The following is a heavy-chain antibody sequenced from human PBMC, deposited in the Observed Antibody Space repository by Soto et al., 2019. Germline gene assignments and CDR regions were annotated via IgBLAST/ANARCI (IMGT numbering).Heavy chain of an antibody. J-gene: IGHJ5*02. CDR2: IYYSGST. Sequence: QVQLQESGPGLVKPSQTLSLTCTVSGGSISSGGYYWSWIRQHPGKGLEWIGYIYYSGSTYYNPSLKSRVTISVDTSKNQFSPKLSSVTAADTAVYYCARGGDIVVVPAAIGGNWFDPWGQGTLVTVSS. D-gene: IGHD2-2*02. V-gene: IGHV4-31*03. CDR3: ARGGDIVVVPAAIGGNWFDP. CDR1: GGSISSGGYY.